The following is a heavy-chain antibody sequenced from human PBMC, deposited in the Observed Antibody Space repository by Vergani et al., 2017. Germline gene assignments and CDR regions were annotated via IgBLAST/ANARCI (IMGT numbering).Heavy chain of an antibody. CDR1: GFTFSSYA. CDR3: VSYDSRGYYPWDY. Sequence: EVQLVESGGGLVQPGGSLRLSCSASGFTFSSYAMHWVRQAPGKGLEYVSAISSKGGSTYYADSVKGRFTISRDNSKNTLYLQMSRRRAEDTAVYYCVSYDSRGYYPWDYWGQGTLVTVSS. D-gene: IGHD3-22*01. CDR2: ISSKGGST. J-gene: IGHJ4*02. V-gene: IGHV3-64D*06.